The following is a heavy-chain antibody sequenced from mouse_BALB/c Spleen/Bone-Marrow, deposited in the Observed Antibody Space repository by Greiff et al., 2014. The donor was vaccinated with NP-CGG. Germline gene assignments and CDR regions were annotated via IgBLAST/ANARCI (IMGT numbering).Heavy chain of an antibody. CDR1: GYTFTSYY. CDR3: TRSRRAMDH. Sequence: QVQLQQPGAELVKPGASVKLSCKASGYTFTSYYMCWVKQRPGQGLEWVGEINPSNGGTNFNEKFKSKATLTVDKSSSTAYMSPSSLTSEDSAVYYCTRSRRAMDHWGQGTSVTVSS. J-gene: IGHJ4*01. V-gene: IGHV1S81*02. D-gene: IGHD2-12*01. CDR2: INPSNGGT.